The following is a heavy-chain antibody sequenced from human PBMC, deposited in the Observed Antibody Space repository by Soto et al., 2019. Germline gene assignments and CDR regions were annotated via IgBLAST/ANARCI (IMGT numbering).Heavy chain of an antibody. CDR1: GYTFTNYC. CDR2: INAGNGNT. D-gene: IGHD6-19*01. CDR3: ARVGYSSGWYYCYLDV. J-gene: IGHJ2*01. Sequence: ASVKVSCKASGYTFTNYCVHWVRQAPGQRLEWMAWINAGNGNTQYSQKFQGRVTITRDTSATTAYLDLSSLRSEDTAVYYCARVGYSSGWYYCYLDVWGRGTMVTVSS. V-gene: IGHV1-3*01.